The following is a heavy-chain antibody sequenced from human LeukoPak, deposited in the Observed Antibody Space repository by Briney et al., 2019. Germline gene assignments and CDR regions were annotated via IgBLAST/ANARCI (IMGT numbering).Heavy chain of an antibody. CDR1: GFTFSSHW. CDR2: IKEDGSEK. D-gene: IGHD6-13*01. J-gene: IGHJ4*02. V-gene: IGHV3-7*05. Sequence: GGSLRLSCAASGFTFSSHWMHWVRQAPGKGLEWVANIKEDGSEKDYVDSVKGRFTISRDNAKNSRYLQMNSLRAEDTAIYYCARDWGAAGLWDYWGQGTLVTVSS. CDR3: ARDWGAAGLWDY.